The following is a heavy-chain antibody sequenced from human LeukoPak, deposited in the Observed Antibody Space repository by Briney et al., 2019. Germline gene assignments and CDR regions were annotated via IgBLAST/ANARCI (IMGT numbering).Heavy chain of an antibody. D-gene: IGHD2-8*01. CDR1: GASINSGGYY. V-gene: IGHV4-31*03. CDR2: INYSGST. J-gene: IGHJ4*02. Sequence: SETLSLTCTVSGASINSGGYYWSWIRQHPGKGLEWIGYINYSGSTHDNPSLKSRVTISVDTSKNQFSLKMNSVTAADMAVYYCARGNLLMVYAAFDSWGQGTLVTVSS. CDR3: ARGNLLMVYAAFDS.